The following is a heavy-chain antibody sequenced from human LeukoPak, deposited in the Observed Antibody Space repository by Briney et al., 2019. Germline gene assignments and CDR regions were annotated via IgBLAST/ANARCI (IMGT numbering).Heavy chain of an antibody. CDR1: GYTFTGYY. J-gene: IGHJ5*02. Sequence: ASVKVSCKASGYTFTGYYMHWVRQAPGQGLEWMGWINPNSGGTNYAQKFQGRVTMTRDTSISTAYMELSRLRSDDTAVYYCARVGYCSGGSCYSGDWFDPWGQGTLVTVSS. CDR2: INPNSGGT. V-gene: IGHV1-2*02. D-gene: IGHD2-15*01. CDR3: ARVGYCSGGSCYSGDWFDP.